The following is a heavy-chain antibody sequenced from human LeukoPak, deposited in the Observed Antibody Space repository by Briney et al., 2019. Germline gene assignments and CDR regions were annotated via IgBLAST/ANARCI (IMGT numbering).Heavy chain of an antibody. D-gene: IGHD3-22*01. Sequence: ASVKVSCKASGYTFSDYYMHWVRQAPGQGLEWMGWMNPNSGGTNYAQKFQGRVTMTRDMSISTAYMEVSRLTSDDTAVYYCARATIADSSTYYIDYWRLGTLVTVSS. V-gene: IGHV1-2*02. CDR2: MNPNSGGT. J-gene: IGHJ4*02. CDR3: ARATIADSSTYYIDY. CDR1: GYTFSDYY.